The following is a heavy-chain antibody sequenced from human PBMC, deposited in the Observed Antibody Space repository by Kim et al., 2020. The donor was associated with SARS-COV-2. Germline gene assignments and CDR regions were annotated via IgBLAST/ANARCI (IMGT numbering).Heavy chain of an antibody. D-gene: IGHD3-22*01. CDR3: ARRANYYYDSSGYYGFDP. Sequence: GESLKISCKGSGYSFTSYWIGWVRQMPGKGLEWMGIIYPGDSDTRYSPSFQGQVTISADKSISTAYLQWSSLKASDTAMYYCARRANYYYDSSGYYGFDPWGQGTLVTVSS. J-gene: IGHJ5*02. CDR1: GYSFTSYW. V-gene: IGHV5-51*01. CDR2: IYPGDSDT.